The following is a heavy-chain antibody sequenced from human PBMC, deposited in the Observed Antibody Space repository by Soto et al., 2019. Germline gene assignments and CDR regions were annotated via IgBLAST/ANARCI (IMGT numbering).Heavy chain of an antibody. Sequence: QVPLVQSGAEVKKPGASVKVSCKASGYTFTNYGITWVRQAPGQGLEWMGWINSYKGNTHYAQKLQGRVTMTTDTSTSTAYMELRSLRSDDTAVYYCARDMVTIFGVVIKDWGQGTLVTVSS. CDR2: INSYKGNT. CDR1: GYTFTNYG. CDR3: ARDMVTIFGVVIKD. D-gene: IGHD3-3*01. V-gene: IGHV1-18*01. J-gene: IGHJ4*02.